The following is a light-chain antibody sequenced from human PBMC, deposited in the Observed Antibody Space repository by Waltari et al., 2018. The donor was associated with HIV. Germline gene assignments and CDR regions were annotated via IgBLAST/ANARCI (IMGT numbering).Light chain of an antibody. CDR2: SNN. J-gene: IGLJ2*01. CDR3: AAWDANLNGRL. CDR1: ISNIGGNT. V-gene: IGLV1-44*01. Sequence: QSVLTQSPSASGTPGQRVTISCCGSISNIGGNTVSWYQHLPGTAPKLLLYSNNQRPSGFPDRFSGSKSGTSASLAISGLQSEDEADYYCAAWDANLNGRLFGGGTKLTVL.